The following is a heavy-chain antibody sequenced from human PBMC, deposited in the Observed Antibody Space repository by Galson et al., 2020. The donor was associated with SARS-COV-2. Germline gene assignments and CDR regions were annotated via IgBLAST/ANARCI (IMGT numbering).Heavy chain of an antibody. J-gene: IGHJ5*02. CDR3: ARSGAGYCGSGACYSSWFDP. Sequence: SQTLSLTCTVSGGSITNYYWNWIRQPPGKGLEWIGNIYYSGNTNYKPSLKSRVTISVDMSKNQVSLKLSSVTAADTAVYYCARSGAGYCGSGACYSSWFDPWGQGTLVTVTS. CDR1: GGSITNYY. V-gene: IGHV4-59*01. CDR2: IYYSGNT. D-gene: IGHD2-8*01.